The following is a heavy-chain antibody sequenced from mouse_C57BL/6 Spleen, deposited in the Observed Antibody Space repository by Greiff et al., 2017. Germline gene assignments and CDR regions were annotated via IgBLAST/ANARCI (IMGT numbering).Heavy chain of an antibody. V-gene: IGHV2-2*01. CDR2: IWSGGST. D-gene: IGHD4-1*01. J-gene: IGHJ4*01. Sequence: VQLKQSGPGLVQPSQSLSITCTVSGFSLTSYGVHWVRQSPGKGLEWLGVIWSGGSTDYNAAFISRLSISKDNSKSQVFFKMNSLQADDKAIYYGARKGELEQGAMDYWGQGTSVTVSS. CDR3: ARKGELEQGAMDY. CDR1: GFSLTSYG.